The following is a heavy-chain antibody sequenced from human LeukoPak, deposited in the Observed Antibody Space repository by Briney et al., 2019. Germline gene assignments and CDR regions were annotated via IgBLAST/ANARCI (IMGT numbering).Heavy chain of an antibody. V-gene: IGHV3-30*02. Sequence: GGSLRLSCAASGFTFSSYGMHWVRQAPGKGLEWVAFIRYDGSNKYYADSVKGRFTISRDNSKNTLYLQMNSLRAEDTAVYYCAKDNIDYGDYVGLAFDIWGQGTMVTVSS. CDR2: IRYDGSNK. D-gene: IGHD4-17*01. CDR3: AKDNIDYGDYVGLAFDI. CDR1: GFTFSSYG. J-gene: IGHJ3*02.